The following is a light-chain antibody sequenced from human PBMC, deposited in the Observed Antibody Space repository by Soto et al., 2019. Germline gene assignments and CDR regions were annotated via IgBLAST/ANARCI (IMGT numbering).Light chain of an antibody. CDR3: QQYNSYLWT. CDR2: KAS. CDR1: QSISSW. Sequence: DIQMTQSPSTLSASVGDRVTITCRASQSISSWLAWYQQKPEKAPKLLIYKASSLESGVPSRFSGSGSGTEFTLTISSLQPDDFATYSCQQYNSYLWTFGQGNKVEI. J-gene: IGKJ1*01. V-gene: IGKV1-5*03.